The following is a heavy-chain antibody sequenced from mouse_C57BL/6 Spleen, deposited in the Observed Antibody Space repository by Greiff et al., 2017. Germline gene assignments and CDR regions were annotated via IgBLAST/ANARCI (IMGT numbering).Heavy chain of an antibody. CDR2: ISSGSSTI. CDR1: GFTFSDYG. CDR3: ARNLLRRGYYAMDY. D-gene: IGHD1-1*01. J-gene: IGHJ4*01. V-gene: IGHV5-17*01. Sequence: DVKLVESGGGLVKPGGSLKLSCAASGFTFSDYGMHWVRQAPEKGLEWVAYISSGSSTIYYADTVKGRFTISRDNAKNTLFLQMTSLRSEDTAMYYCARNLLRRGYYAMDYWGQGTSVTVSS.